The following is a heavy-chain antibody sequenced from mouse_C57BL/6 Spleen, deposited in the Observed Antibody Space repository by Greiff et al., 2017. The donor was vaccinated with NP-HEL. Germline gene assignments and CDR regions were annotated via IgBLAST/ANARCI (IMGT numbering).Heavy chain of an antibody. J-gene: IGHJ2*01. V-gene: IGHV1-80*01. CDR2: IYPGDGDT. Sequence: VQLQQSGAELVKPGASVKISCKASGYAFSSYWMNWVKQRPGKGLEWIGQIYPGDGDTNYNGKFKGKATLTADKSSSTAYMQLSSLTSEDAAVYFCARELTGTVYFDYWGQGTTLTVSS. D-gene: IGHD4-1*01. CDR1: GYAFSSYW. CDR3: ARELTGTVYFDY.